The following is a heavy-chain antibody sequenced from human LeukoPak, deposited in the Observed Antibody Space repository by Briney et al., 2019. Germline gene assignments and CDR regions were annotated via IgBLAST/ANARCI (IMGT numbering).Heavy chain of an antibody. CDR1: GFTFSNYW. D-gene: IGHD3-10*02. V-gene: IGHV3-7*01. CDR3: AELGITMIGGV. Sequence: GGSLRLSCAASGFTFSNYWMSWVRQAPGKGLEWVANIRQDGSEKYYVDSVKGRFTISRDNAKNSLYLQMNSLRAEDTAVYYCAELGITMIGGVWGKGTTVTISS. CDR2: IRQDGSEK. J-gene: IGHJ6*04.